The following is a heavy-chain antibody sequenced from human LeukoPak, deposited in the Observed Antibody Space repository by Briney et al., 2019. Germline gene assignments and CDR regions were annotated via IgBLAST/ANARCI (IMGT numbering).Heavy chain of an antibody. CDR3: SRGDGYNWGYFDL. J-gene: IGHJ2*01. Sequence: PSETLSLTCTVSGGSISSGSYYGSWIRQPAGKGLEWIGRIYTSGSTNYNPSLKSRVTISVDTSKNQFSLKLSSVTAADTAVYYCSRGDGYNWGYFDLWGRGTLVTVSS. D-gene: IGHD5-24*01. V-gene: IGHV4-61*02. CDR2: IYTSGST. CDR1: GGSISSGSYY.